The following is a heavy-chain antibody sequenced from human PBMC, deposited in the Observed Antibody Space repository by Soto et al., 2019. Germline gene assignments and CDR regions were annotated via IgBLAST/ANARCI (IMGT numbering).Heavy chain of an antibody. CDR3: ARTIRRRDGFTYWVPHDFDY. Sequence: QITLKESGPVLVKPTETLTLTCTVSGFSLSNARMGVSWLRQPPGKALECLAHLFSNDAKSYSTALKSRLTISKDTSNSQVVLTLTNMDPVDTATYYCARTIRRRDGFTYWVPHDFDYWGQGTLVTVSS. CDR1: GFSLSNARMG. CDR2: LFSNDAK. D-gene: IGHD2-2*02. J-gene: IGHJ4*02. V-gene: IGHV2-26*01.